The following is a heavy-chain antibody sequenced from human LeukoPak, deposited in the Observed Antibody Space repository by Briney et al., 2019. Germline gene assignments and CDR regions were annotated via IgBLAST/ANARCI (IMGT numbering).Heavy chain of an antibody. J-gene: IGHJ4*02. CDR2: TTGSGGST. V-gene: IGHV3-23*01. Sequence: GGSLRRSCTTSGFTFITYGMAWLRQAPGKGLKWVSTTTGSGGSTYYADSVTGRFTIARDNSNNTLYLQTSSLRAEDTAIYYCAKYGYTSGWQSFDSWGQGTLVTVSS. D-gene: IGHD6-25*01. CDR3: AKYGYTSGWQSFDS. CDR1: GFTFITYG.